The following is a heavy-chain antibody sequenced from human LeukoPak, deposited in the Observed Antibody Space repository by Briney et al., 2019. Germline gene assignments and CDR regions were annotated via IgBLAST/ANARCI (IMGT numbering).Heavy chain of an antibody. D-gene: IGHD3-22*01. J-gene: IGHJ4*02. Sequence: PGGSLRLSCAASGFIFNTYGMHWVRQAPGKGLEWVSVTSYDGSNKYCADSVKGRFTISRDNSKNTLYLQMNSLRGEDTAVYYCARHQATQYYYDSSGYPLDYWGQETLVTVSS. V-gene: IGHV3-30*03. CDR2: TSYDGSNK. CDR3: ARHQATQYYYDSSGYPLDY. CDR1: GFIFNTYG.